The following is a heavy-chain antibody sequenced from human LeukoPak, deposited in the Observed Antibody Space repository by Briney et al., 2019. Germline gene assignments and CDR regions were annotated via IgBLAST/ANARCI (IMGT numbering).Heavy chain of an antibody. D-gene: IGHD2-8*01. CDR2: IIPIFGTA. CDR1: GGTFSSYA. Sequence: SVKVSCKASGGTFSSYAISWVRQAPGQGLEWMGGIIPIFGTANYAQKFQGRVTITADESTSTAYMELSSLRSEDTAVYYCARDYVDDIPMIKDYWGQGTLVTVSS. V-gene: IGHV1-69*01. J-gene: IGHJ4*02. CDR3: ARDYVDDIPMIKDY.